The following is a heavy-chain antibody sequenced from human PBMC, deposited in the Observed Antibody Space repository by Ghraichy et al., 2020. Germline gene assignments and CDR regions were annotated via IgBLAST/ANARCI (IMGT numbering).Heavy chain of an antibody. Sequence: ETLSLTCAVSGFTFSNYWMSWVRQAPGKGLEWVANINQDGSIIYYVDSVKGRFTISRDNAKNSLFLQMSSLRAEDTAIYHCATPGNGKLLLDYWGQGTLVTVSS. CDR3: ATPGNGKLLLDY. D-gene: IGHD2-21*02. J-gene: IGHJ4*02. V-gene: IGHV3-7*01. CDR2: INQDGSII. CDR1: GFTFSNYW.